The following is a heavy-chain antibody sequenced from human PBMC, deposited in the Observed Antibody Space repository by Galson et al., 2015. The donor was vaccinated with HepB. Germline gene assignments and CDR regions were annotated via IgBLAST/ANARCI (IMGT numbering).Heavy chain of an antibody. D-gene: IGHD6-19*01. V-gene: IGHV3-30-3*01. CDR3: ARGVYSSGRCDVFDL. J-gene: IGHJ3*01. Sequence: SLRLSCAASGFTFSSSIMHWVRQAPVKGLEWVAVISHDGSNKIYAESVKGRPTISRDDSKNTLYLEVNSLRAEDTAVYYCARGVYSSGRCDVFDLWGQGTLVTVSS. CDR1: GFTFSSSI. CDR2: ISHDGSNK.